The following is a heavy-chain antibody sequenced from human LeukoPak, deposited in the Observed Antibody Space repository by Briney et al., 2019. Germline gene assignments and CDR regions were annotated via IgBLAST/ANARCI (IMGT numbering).Heavy chain of an antibody. D-gene: IGHD3-16*02. J-gene: IGHJ4*02. CDR2: IWYDGSSK. CDR3: ARDFELSH. CDR1: GFTFSSYG. V-gene: IGHV3-33*01. Sequence: GGSLRLSCAASGFTFSSYGMHWVRQAPGKGLEWVALIWYDGSSKHYADSVRGRFTISRDNSKNTLYLQMNSLRAEDTAVYYCARDFELSHWGQGTLVTVSA.